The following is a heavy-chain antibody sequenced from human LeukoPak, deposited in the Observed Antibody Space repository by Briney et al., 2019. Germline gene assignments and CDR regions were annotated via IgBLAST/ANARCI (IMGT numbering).Heavy chain of an antibody. CDR3: ARNYGSGSYTIWFDP. Sequence: ASVKVSCKASGYTFISSDINWVRQATGQGLEWMGWMNPNSGNTGYARKFQGRVTMTRNTSISTAYMELSSLRSEDTAVYYCARNYGSGSYTIWFDPWGQGTLVTVSS. CDR1: GYTFISSD. J-gene: IGHJ5*02. D-gene: IGHD3-10*01. V-gene: IGHV1-8*01. CDR2: MNPNSGNT.